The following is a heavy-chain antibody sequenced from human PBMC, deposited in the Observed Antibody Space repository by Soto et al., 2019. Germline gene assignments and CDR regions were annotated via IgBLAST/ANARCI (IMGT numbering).Heavy chain of an antibody. D-gene: IGHD3-3*01. CDR3: ARHRRGYYIDF. V-gene: IGHV1-69*06. CDR1: GGTFTSYA. J-gene: IGHJ4*02. CDR2: IIPIFGTA. Sequence: VASVKVSCKASGGTFTSYAISWVRQAPGQGLEWMGGIIPIFGTANYAQKFQGRVTITADKSTSTAYMELSSLRSEDTAVFYCARHRRGYYIDFWGQGTLVTVSS.